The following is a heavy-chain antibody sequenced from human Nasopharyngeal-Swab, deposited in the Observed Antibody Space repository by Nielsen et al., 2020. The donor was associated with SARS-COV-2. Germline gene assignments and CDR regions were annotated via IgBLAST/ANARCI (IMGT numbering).Heavy chain of an antibody. V-gene: IGHV3-48*03. J-gene: IGHJ4*02. D-gene: IGHD3-22*01. CDR1: GFTFSSYE. Sequence: GESLKISCAASGFTFSSYETNWVRQAPGKGLEWVSYISSSGSTIYYADSVKGRFTISRDNAKNSLYLQMNSLRAEDTAVYYCAKDPLPRITMIVVGIDYWGQGTLVTVSS. CDR2: ISSSGSTI. CDR3: AKDPLPRITMIVVGIDY.